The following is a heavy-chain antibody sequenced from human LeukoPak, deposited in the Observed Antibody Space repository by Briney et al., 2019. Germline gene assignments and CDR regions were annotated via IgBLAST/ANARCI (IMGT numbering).Heavy chain of an antibody. CDR1: GFTFSSYE. CDR2: ISSSGSTI. J-gene: IGHJ6*04. CDR3: AELGITMIGGV. D-gene: IGHD3-10*02. Sequence: GGSLRLSCATSGFTFSSYEMSWVRQAPGKGLEWVSYISSSGSTIYYADSVKGRFTISRDNAKNSLYLQMNSLRAEDTAVYYCAELGITMIGGVWGKGTTVTISS. V-gene: IGHV3-48*03.